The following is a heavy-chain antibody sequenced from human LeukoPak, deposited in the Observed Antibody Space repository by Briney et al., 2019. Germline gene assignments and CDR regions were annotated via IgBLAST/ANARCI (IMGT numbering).Heavy chain of an antibody. CDR3: ARDSRYYDFWSGYLDY. V-gene: IGHV4-4*07. J-gene: IGHJ4*02. CDR2: ISTSGNT. CDR1: SGFISNYY. Sequence: SETLSLTCSVSSGFISNYYWSWIRQPAGKGLEWIGRISTSGNTNYSPSLKSRVTMSVDTSKNQFFLNLGSVTAADTAVYYCARDSRYYDFWSGYLDYWGQGAPVTVSS. D-gene: IGHD3-3*01.